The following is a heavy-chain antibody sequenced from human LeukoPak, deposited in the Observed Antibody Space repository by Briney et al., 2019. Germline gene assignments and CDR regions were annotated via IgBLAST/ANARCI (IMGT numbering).Heavy chain of an antibody. D-gene: IGHD6-19*01. CDR1: GFTFSSYA. Sequence: PGGSLRLSCAASGFTFSSYAVSWVRQAPGKGLEWVSAISGSGGGTYYADSVKGRFTISRDNSKNTVYLQMNNLSTEDTAVYYCAKTTTGYSSGRYPGWPVDYWGQGTLVTVSS. V-gene: IGHV3-23*01. J-gene: IGHJ4*02. CDR2: ISGSGGGT. CDR3: AKTTTGYSSGRYPGWPVDY.